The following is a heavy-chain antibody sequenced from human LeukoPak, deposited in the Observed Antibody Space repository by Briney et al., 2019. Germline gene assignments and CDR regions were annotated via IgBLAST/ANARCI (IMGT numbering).Heavy chain of an antibody. J-gene: IGHJ4*02. V-gene: IGHV3-21*01. CDR2: ISSSSSYI. Sequence: GGSLRLSCAASGFTFSSYSMNWVRQAPGKGLEWVSSISSSSSYIYYADSVKGRYTISRDNAKNSLYLQMNSLRAEDTAVYYCASQLGLVGYWGQGTLVTVSS. CDR1: GFTFSSYS. CDR3: ASQLGLVGY. D-gene: IGHD2-2*01.